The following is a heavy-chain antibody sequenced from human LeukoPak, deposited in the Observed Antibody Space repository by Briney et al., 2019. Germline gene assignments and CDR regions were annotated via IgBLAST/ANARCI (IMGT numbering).Heavy chain of an antibody. CDR1: GGSISSGSYY. J-gene: IGHJ4*02. CDR2: IYTSGST. Sequence: SETLSLTCTVSGGSISSGSYYWSWIRQPAGKGLEWIGRIYTSGSTNYNPSLKSRVTISVDTSKNQFSLRLSSVTAADTAVYYCARDYGDGGGFDYWGQGTLVTVSS. CDR3: ARDYGDGGGFDY. D-gene: IGHD4-17*01. V-gene: IGHV4-61*02.